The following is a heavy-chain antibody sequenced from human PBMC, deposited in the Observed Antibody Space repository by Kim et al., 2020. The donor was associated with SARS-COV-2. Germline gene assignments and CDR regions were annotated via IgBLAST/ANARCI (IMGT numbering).Heavy chain of an antibody. CDR2: IRSKAYGGTT. CDR3: TSTNSFDY. J-gene: IGHJ4*02. D-gene: IGHD1-1*01. V-gene: IGHV3-49*04. CDR1: GFTFGDYA. Sequence: GGSLRLSCTASGFTFGDYAMTWVRQAPGKGLEWVGFIRSKAYGGTTEYDASVEGRFTISRDDSKSIAYLQMNSLKTEDTAVYYCTSTNSFDYWGQGTLVTVSS.